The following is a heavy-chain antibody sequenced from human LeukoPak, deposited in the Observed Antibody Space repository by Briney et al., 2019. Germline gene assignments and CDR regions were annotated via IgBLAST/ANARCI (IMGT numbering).Heavy chain of an antibody. CDR3: ARDRAYQLDY. J-gene: IGHJ4*02. Sequence: GGSLRLSCAASGFTFSSYDFSNYAMSWVRQAPGKGLEWVSRIKSDGSGTSYADSVKGRFTISRDNAKNTLYLQMNSLRAEDTAVYYCARDRAYQLDYWGQGTLVTVSS. CDR2: IKSDGSGT. V-gene: IGHV3-74*01. CDR1: GFTFSSYD. D-gene: IGHD2-2*01.